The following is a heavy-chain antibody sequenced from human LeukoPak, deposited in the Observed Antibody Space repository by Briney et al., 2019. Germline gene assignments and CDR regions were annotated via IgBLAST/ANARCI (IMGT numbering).Heavy chain of an antibody. CDR2: IYHSGST. Sequence: SETLSLTCAVSGYSISSGYYWGWIRQPPGKGLEWIGSIYHSGSTYYNPSLKSRVTISVDTSKNQFSLKLSSVTAADTAVYYCARHQIDTVTVDYWGQGTLVTVSS. J-gene: IGHJ4*02. CDR1: GYSISSGYY. CDR3: ARHQIDTVTVDY. D-gene: IGHD4-17*01. V-gene: IGHV4-38-2*01.